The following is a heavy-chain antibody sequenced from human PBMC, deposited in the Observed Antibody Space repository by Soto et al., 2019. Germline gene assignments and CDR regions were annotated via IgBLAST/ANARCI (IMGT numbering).Heavy chain of an antibody. D-gene: IGHD2-15*01. CDR1: GFTFSSYA. J-gene: IGHJ3*02. V-gene: IGHV3-23*01. CDR2: ISGHGVYT. Sequence: EVHLLQSGGDLVQPGGSLRLSCEASGFTFSSYAMSWVRQAPGKGLEWISSISGHGVYTDYADSVKGRFTISRDNSKNTLHLQMNSLRAEDTAVYYSAKDSYILVGVANIAPNAFDIWGQGTMVTVSS. CDR3: AKDSYILVGVANIAPNAFDI.